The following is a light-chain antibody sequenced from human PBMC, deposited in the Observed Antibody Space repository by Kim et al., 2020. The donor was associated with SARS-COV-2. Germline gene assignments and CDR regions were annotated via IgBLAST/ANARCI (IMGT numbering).Light chain of an antibody. Sequence: DIQMTQSPSAMSASVGDRATITCRASQAISNYLAWFQWRPGKVPKRLIYGASSLQSGVPSRFSGSGSGTEFTLTISNLQPEDFATYYCLQHNNYPLTFGGGTKVDIK. CDR3: LQHNNYPLT. J-gene: IGKJ4*01. V-gene: IGKV1-17*03. CDR1: QAISNY. CDR2: GAS.